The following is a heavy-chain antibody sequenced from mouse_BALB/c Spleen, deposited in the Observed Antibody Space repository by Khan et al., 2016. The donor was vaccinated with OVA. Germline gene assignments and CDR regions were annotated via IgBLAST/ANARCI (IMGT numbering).Heavy chain of an antibody. CDR1: GYTFTNYG. Sequence: QIQLVQSGPELKKPGETVKISCKASGYTFTNYGMNWVKQSPGKALKWMGWINTYTGEPTYADDFKGRFAFSLETSASTAYLQINNLKNEDTATYFCARPPYFPYTLDYWGQGTSVTVSS. CDR3: ARPPYFPYTLDY. D-gene: IGHD2-10*01. J-gene: IGHJ4*01. V-gene: IGHV9-3-1*01. CDR2: INTYTGEP.